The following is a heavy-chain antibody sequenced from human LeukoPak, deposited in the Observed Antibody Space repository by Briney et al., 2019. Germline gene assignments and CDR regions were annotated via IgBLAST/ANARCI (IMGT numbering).Heavy chain of an antibody. CDR3: ARRLTYFDILSGYYGGRFGP. J-gene: IGHJ5*02. CDR2: IYYSGST. CDR1: GGSISSRSYY. Sequence: PSETLSLTCTVSGGSISSRSYYWGWIRQPPGKGLEWIGRIYYSGSTYYNPSLKSRVTISVDTSKNQFSLKLSSVTAADTAVYYCARRLTYFDILSGYYGGRFGPWGQGTLVTVSS. V-gene: IGHV4-39*01. D-gene: IGHD3-9*01.